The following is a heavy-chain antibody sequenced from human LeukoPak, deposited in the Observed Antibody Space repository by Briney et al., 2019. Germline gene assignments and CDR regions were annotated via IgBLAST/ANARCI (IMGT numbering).Heavy chain of an antibody. CDR3: ARGSSYGFSMGY. D-gene: IGHD5-18*01. V-gene: IGHV1-18*01. CDR2: ISTYNGDT. J-gene: IGHJ4*02. CDR1: GYTFTNYG. Sequence: ASVKVSCKASGYTFTNYGINWVRQAPGQGLEWMRWISTYNGDTNYAQKFQGRVTMTTDTSTSTAYMELRSLRSDDTAVYYCARGSSYGFSMGYWGQGTLVTVSS.